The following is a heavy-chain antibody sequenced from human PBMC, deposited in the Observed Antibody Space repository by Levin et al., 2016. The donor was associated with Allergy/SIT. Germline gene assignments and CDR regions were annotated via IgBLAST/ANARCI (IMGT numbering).Heavy chain of an antibody. V-gene: IGHV1-8*01. Sequence: WVRQAPGQGLEWMGWMNPNSGNTGYAQKFQGRVTMTRNTSISTAYMELSSLRSEDTAVYYCARGRGTTAKMTHDYWGQGTLVTVSS. CDR2: MNPNSGNT. D-gene: IGHD3-16*01. CDR3: ARGRGTTAKMTHDY. J-gene: IGHJ4*02.